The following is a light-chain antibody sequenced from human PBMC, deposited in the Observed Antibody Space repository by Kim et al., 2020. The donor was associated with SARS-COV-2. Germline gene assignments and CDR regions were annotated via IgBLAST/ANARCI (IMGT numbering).Light chain of an antibody. J-gene: IGKJ1*01. CDR1: HGIGTW. CDR3: QRYNTPPWT. Sequence: ASIGCSATVAGRASHGIGTWLAWDQQKPGRAPKLLIQKTSSLEPGVSSRFSGSGSGTECTLTISSLQPDEYATYYCQRYNTPPWTFGQGTKLEI. CDR2: KTS. V-gene: IGKV1-5*03.